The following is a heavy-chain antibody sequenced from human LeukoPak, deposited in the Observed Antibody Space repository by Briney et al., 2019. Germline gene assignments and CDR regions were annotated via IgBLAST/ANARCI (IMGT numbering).Heavy chain of an antibody. Sequence: SETLSLTCTVSGGSISSGSYYWSWLRQPAGKGLEWIGRIYTSGSTNYNPSLKSRVTISVDTSKNQFSLKLSSVTAADTAVYYCAGRTVVFDYWGQGTLVTVSS. CDR3: AGRTVVFDY. CDR1: GGSISSGSYY. CDR2: IYTSGST. J-gene: IGHJ4*02. V-gene: IGHV4-61*02. D-gene: IGHD4-23*01.